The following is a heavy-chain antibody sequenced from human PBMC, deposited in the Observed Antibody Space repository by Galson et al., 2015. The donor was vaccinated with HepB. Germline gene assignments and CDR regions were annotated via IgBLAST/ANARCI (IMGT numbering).Heavy chain of an antibody. CDR1: GFTFSSYS. J-gene: IGHJ6*02. V-gene: IGHV3-21*01. CDR3: ARDQYDFWSGLYYYYGMDV. Sequence: SLRLSCAASGFTFSSYSMNWVRQAPGKGLEWVSSISSSSSYIYYADSVKGRFTISRDNAKNSLYLQMNSLRAEDTAVYYCARDQYDFWSGLYYYYGMDVWGQGTTVTVSS. CDR2: ISSSSSYI. D-gene: IGHD3-3*01.